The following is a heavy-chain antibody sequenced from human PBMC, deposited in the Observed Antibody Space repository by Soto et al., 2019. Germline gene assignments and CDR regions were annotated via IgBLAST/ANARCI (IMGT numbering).Heavy chain of an antibody. D-gene: IGHD6-6*01. Sequence: GASVKVSCKASGGTFSSYAISWVRQAPGQGLEWMGGIIPIFGTANYAQKFQGRVTITADESTSTAYMELSSLRSEDTAVYYCARERSSSSPFDYWGQGTLVTVSS. J-gene: IGHJ4*02. V-gene: IGHV1-69*13. CDR1: GGTFSSYA. CDR3: ARERSSSSPFDY. CDR2: IIPIFGTA.